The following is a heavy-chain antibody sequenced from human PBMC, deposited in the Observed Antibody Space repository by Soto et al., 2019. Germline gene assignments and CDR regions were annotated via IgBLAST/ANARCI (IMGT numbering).Heavy chain of an antibody. CDR1: CGSISSYD. J-gene: IGHJ4*02. CDR2: IYYSGST. CDR3: ARAYGGYADY. D-gene: IGHD5-12*01. V-gene: IGHV4-59*01. Sequence: SETLSLTCTVSCGSISSYDWSWIRQPPGKGLEWIGYIYYSGSTNYNPSLKSRVTISVDTSKNQFSLKLSSVTAADTAVYYCARAYGGYADYWGQGALVTVSS.